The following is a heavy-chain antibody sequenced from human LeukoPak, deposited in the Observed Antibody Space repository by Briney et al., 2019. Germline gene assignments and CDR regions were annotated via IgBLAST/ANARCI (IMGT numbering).Heavy chain of an antibody. CDR3: ARKSVTVYYFDY. Sequence: SETLSLTCAVSGYSLSSGYYWGWIRQPPGKGVEWIGRIYHSGSTYYSPSLKSRVTISVDTSKNQFSLKLSSVTAADTAVYYCARKSVTVYYFDYWGQGTLVTVSS. V-gene: IGHV4-38-2*01. D-gene: IGHD2-21*02. J-gene: IGHJ4*02. CDR2: IYHSGST. CDR1: GYSLSSGYY.